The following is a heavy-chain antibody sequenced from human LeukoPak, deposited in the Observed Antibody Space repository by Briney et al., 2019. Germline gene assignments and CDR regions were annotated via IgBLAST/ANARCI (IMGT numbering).Heavy chain of an antibody. J-gene: IGHJ4*02. Sequence: ASETLSLTCTLSGGSISTYYWSWIRQPPGKGLEWIGEINHSGSTNYNPSLKSRVTISVDTSKNQFSLKLSSVTAADTAVYYCARAQYHQYHFDYWGQGTLVTVSS. D-gene: IGHD2-2*01. CDR1: GGSISTYY. V-gene: IGHV4-34*01. CDR2: INHSGST. CDR3: ARAQYHQYHFDY.